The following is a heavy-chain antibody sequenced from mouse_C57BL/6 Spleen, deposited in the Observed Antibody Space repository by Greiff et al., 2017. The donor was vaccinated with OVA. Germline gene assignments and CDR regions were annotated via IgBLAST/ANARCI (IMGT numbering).Heavy chain of an antibody. CDR1: GYAFTNYL. J-gene: IGHJ3*01. Sequence: QVQLQQSGAELVRPGTSVKVSCKASGYAFTNYLIEWVKKRPGKGLEWIGVINPGSGGNNYNEKFKGKATLTTDKSSNTAYMQLSSLTSEDSAVYFCARAGNYLAYWGQGTLVTVSA. CDR3: ARAGNYLAY. D-gene: IGHD2-1*01. CDR2: INPGSGGN. V-gene: IGHV1-54*01.